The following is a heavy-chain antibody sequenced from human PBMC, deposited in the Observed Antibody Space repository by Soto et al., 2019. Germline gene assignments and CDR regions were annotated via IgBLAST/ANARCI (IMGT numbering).Heavy chain of an antibody. CDR3: ARLLGYCSGGSCFRYYMDV. Sequence: PGESLKISCKGSGYSFTSYWIGWVRQMPGKGLEWMGIIYPGDSDTRYSPSFQGQVTISADKSISTAYLQWSSLKASDTAMYYCARLLGYCSGGSCFRYYMDVWGKGTTVTVSS. D-gene: IGHD2-15*01. J-gene: IGHJ6*03. CDR2: IYPGDSDT. CDR1: GYSFTSYW. V-gene: IGHV5-51*01.